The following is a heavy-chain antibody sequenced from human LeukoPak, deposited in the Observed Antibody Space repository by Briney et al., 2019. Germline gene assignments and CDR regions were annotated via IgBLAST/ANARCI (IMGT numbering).Heavy chain of an antibody. CDR2: IKQDGSEK. CDR1: GFTFSSYW. J-gene: IGHJ4*02. Sequence: GGSLRLSCSASGFTFSSYWMSWVRQAPGKGLEWVSNIKQDGSEKYYVDSVKGRFTISRDNAKNSLSLQMNSLRAKDTAMYYCARMDIGLVRDWGQGTLVTVSS. V-gene: IGHV3-7*01. CDR3: ARMDIGLVRD. D-gene: IGHD3-10*01.